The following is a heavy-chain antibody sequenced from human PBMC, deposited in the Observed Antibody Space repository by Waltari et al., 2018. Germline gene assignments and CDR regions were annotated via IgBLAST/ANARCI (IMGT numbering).Heavy chain of an antibody. J-gene: IGHJ6*02. CDR1: GGTFSSYA. CDR3: ARALGTVTDLYYYYGMDV. Sequence: QVQLVQSGAAVKKPGSSVKVSCKASGGTFSSYAISWVRPAPGQWLEWMGGIIPIFGTANYAQKFQGRVTITADESTSTAYMELSSLRSEDTAVYYCARALGTVTDLYYYYGMDVWGQGTTVTVSS. V-gene: IGHV1-69*13. D-gene: IGHD4-4*01. CDR2: IIPIFGTA.